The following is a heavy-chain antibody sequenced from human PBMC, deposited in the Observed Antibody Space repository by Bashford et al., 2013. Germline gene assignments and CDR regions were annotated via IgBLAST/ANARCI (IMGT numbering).Heavy chain of an antibody. Sequence: TLGVLSSPVQPLVFSFNNYALSWVRQAPGKGLEWVSAISGSSGSTYYADSVKGRFTISRDNSKDTLYLQMNSLRADDTAVYYCAKDRDDYGDPDAFNISGPRDNGHRLL. D-gene: IGHD4-17*01. V-gene: IGHV3-23*01. CDR3: AKDRDDYGDPDAFNI. CDR2: ISGSSGST. CDR1: VFSFNNYA. J-gene: IGHJ3*02.